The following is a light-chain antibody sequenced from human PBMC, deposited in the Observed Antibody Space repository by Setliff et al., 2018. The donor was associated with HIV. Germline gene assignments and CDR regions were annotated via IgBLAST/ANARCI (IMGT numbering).Light chain of an antibody. V-gene: IGLV7-46*01. Sequence: VVTQESSLTVSPGGTISLTCVSSTGAVTSGHYPHWFQQKPGQAPRPLIYDATKRHSWTPSRFSGSLLRDKAALTLSNAQAEDEADYYCLLSYGGARVFGSGTKVTVL. CDR1: TGAVTSGHY. J-gene: IGLJ1*01. CDR2: DAT. CDR3: LLSYGGARV.